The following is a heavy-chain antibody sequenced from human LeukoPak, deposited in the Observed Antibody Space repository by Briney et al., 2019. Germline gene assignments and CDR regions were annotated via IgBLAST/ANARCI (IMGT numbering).Heavy chain of an antibody. V-gene: IGHV3-23*01. CDR1: GFTFSSYA. J-gene: IGHJ6*02. Sequence: GGSLRLSCAASGFTFSSYAMSWVRQAPGKGLEWVSAISGSGGSTYYADSVKGRFTISRDNSKNTLYLQMNSLRAEDTAVYYCAREEVEAVAGKHPHYYYYGMDVWGQGTTVTVSS. D-gene: IGHD6-19*01. CDR3: AREEVEAVAGKHPHYYYYGMDV. CDR2: ISGSGGST.